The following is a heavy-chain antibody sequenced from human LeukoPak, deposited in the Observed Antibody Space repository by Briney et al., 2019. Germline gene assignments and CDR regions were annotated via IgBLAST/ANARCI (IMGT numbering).Heavy chain of an antibody. J-gene: IGHJ4*02. CDR1: GCTFTGYY. D-gene: IGHD1-26*01. CDR3: ARVRGSYHSFDY. CDR2: INPNSGGT. Sequence: GATVKISCKASGCTFTGYYMHWVRQAPGQGLEWMGWINPNSGGTNYAQKFQGRVTMTRDTSISTAYMELSRLRSDDTAVYYCARVRGSYHSFDYWGQGTLVTVSS. V-gene: IGHV1-2*02.